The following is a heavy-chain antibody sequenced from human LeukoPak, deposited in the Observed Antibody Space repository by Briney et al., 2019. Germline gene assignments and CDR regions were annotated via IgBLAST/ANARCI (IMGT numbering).Heavy chain of an antibody. CDR2: ISSDGGST. CDR1: GFTFSMYA. V-gene: IGHV3-64*01. CDR3: VNYGMDV. Sequence: GGSLRLSCAASGFTFSMYAMHWVRQAPGKGLEYVSAISSDGGSTYYANSVKGRFTISRDNSKNTLYLQMGSLRAEDMAVYYCVNYGMDVWGQGTAVTVSS. J-gene: IGHJ6*02.